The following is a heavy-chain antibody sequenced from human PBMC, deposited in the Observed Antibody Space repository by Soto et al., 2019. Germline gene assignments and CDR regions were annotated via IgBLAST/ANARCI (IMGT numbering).Heavy chain of an antibody. V-gene: IGHV4-39*01. CDR3: ARVYYGSGIIEY. Sequence: QLQLQESGPGLVKPSETLSLTCTVSGGSISSSSYYWGWIRQPPGKGLEWIGSIHYSGSTYYNPSLKSRXXIXVXXSKNQFSLKLSSVTAADTAVYYCARVYYGSGIIEYWGQGTLVTVSS. CDR1: GGSISSSSYY. D-gene: IGHD3-10*01. J-gene: IGHJ4*02. CDR2: IHYSGST.